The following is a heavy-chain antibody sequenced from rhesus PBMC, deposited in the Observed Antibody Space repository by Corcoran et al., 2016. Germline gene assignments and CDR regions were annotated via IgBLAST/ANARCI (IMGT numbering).Heavy chain of an antibody. J-gene: IGHJ4*01. D-gene: IGHD6-25*01. CDR1: GYSISSGYG. CDR2: FGGRSGST. Sequence: QVQLQASGPGLVKPSETLSLTCAVSGYSISSGYGWSWIRQPPGKGLEWIGYFGGRSGSTHSHPSHKCRGTISTDASKTQCALKLSSVTAADTAVYYCARDLGVWRQRYSFDYWGQGVLVTVSS. CDR3: ARDLGVWRQRYSFDY. V-gene: IGHV4-127*01.